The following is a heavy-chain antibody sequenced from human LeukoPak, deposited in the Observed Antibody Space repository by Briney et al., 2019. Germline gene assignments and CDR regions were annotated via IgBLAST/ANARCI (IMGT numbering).Heavy chain of an antibody. Sequence: SETLSLTCTVSGGSISSYYWSWIRQPPGKGLEWIGYIYYSGSTNYNPSLKSRVTISVDTSKNQFSLKLSSVTAADAAVYYCARVEQYSSGWYGTWYYGMDVWGQGTTVTVSS. V-gene: IGHV4-59*01. D-gene: IGHD6-19*01. CDR2: IYYSGST. CDR1: GGSISSYY. J-gene: IGHJ6*02. CDR3: ARVEQYSSGWYGTWYYGMDV.